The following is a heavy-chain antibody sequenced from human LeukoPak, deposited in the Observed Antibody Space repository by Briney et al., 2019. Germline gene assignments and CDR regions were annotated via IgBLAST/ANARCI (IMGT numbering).Heavy chain of an antibody. CDR1: GFTFSSYA. J-gene: IGHJ4*02. CDR2: IKPDGSGK. V-gene: IGHV3-7*01. Sequence: GGSLRLSCAASGFTFSSYAMSWVRQAPGKGLEWVANIKPDGSGKYYVDSVEGRFTISRDNAKNSLYLQMNSLRAEDTAVYYCRYSSRGGFDYWGQGTLVTVSS. D-gene: IGHD6-13*01. CDR3: RYSSRGGFDY.